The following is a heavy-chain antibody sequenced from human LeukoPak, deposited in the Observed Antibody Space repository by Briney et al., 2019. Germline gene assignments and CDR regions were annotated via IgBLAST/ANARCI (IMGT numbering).Heavy chain of an antibody. CDR2: IIPIFGTA. D-gene: IGHD5-12*01. CDR3: AKDLLAATIDYYFDY. J-gene: IGHJ4*02. Sequence: GASVKVSCKASGGTFSSYAISWVRQAPGQGLEWMGGIIPIFGTANYAQKFQGRVTITADESTSTAYMELSSLRSEDTAVYYCAKDLLAATIDYYFDYWGQGTLVTVSS. V-gene: IGHV1-69*01. CDR1: GGTFSSYA.